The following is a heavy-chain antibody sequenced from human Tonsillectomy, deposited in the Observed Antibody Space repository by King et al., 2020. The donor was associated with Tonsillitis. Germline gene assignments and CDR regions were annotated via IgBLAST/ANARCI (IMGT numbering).Heavy chain of an antibody. CDR2: ISYDGSNK. CDR3: ARDGFFPTVPNYYYYDGMDV. D-gene: IGHD2-2*01. Sequence: VQLVESGGGVVQPGRSLRLSCAASGLTFSSYAMHWVRQAPGKGLEWVAVISYDGSNKYYVDFVKGRFTISRDNSKNTLYLQMNSLRAEDTAVYYCARDGFFPTVPNYYYYDGMDVWGQGTTVTVSS. CDR1: GLTFSSYA. J-gene: IGHJ6*02. V-gene: IGHV3-30-3*01.